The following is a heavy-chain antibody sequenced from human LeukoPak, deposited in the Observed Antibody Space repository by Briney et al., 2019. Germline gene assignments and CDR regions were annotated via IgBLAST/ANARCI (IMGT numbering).Heavy chain of an antibody. CDR2: IYYSGST. Sequence: SETLSLTCTVSGGSISSGDYYWSWIRQPPGKGLEWIGYIYYSGSTYYNPSLKSRVTISVDTSKNQFSLKLISVTAADTAVYYGASDYGGNPKYFQHWGQGTLVTVSS. CDR1: GGSISSGDYY. J-gene: IGHJ1*01. D-gene: IGHD4-23*01. CDR3: ASDYGGNPKYFQH. V-gene: IGHV4-30-4*01.